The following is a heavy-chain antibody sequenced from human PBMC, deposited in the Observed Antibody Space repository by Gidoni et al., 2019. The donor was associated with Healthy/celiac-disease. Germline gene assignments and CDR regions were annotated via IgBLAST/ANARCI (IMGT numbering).Heavy chain of an antibody. CDR2: IRSKANSYAT. J-gene: IGHJ5*02. V-gene: IGHV3-73*01. Sequence: EVQLVESGGGLVQPGGSLKLSCAASGFTFSGSAMHWVRRAAGKGLEWVGRIRSKANSYATAYAASVKGRFTISRDDSKNTAYLQMNSLKTEDTAVYYCTRAEWWFDPWGQGTLVTVSS. CDR1: GFTFSGSA. D-gene: IGHD2-8*01. CDR3: TRAEWWFDP.